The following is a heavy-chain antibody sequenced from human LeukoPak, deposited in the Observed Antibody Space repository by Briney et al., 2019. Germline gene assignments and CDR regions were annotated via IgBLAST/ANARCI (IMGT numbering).Heavy chain of an antibody. CDR1: GFTFSDYY. J-gene: IGHJ6*03. CDR3: ARGVLRFFYYMDV. D-gene: IGHD3-3*01. V-gene: IGHV3-11*04. CDR2: ISSSGSTI. Sequence: PGGTLRLSCAASGFTFSDYYMSWIRQAPGKGLEWVSYISSSGSTIYYADSVKGRFTISRDNAKNSLYLQTNSLRAEDTAAYYCARGVLRFFYYMDVWGKGTTVTVSS.